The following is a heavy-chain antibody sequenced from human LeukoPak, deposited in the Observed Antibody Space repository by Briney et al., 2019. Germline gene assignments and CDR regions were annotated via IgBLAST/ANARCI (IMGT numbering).Heavy chain of an antibody. Sequence: SETLSLTCTVSGGSISSYYWSWIRQPPGQGLEWIGYVYYSGSTNYNPSLKSRVTISIDTSKNQFSLNLNSVTAADTAVYYCASGWLRYYYFDNWGQGTLVTVSS. CDR3: ASGWLRYYYFDN. CDR2: VYYSGST. D-gene: IGHD5-12*01. CDR1: GGSISSYY. J-gene: IGHJ4*02. V-gene: IGHV4-59*01.